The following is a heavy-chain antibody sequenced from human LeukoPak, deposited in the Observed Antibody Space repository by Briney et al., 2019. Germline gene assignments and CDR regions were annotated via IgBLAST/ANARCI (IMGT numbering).Heavy chain of an antibody. CDR3: ARDPYSSGGYGAFDM. V-gene: IGHV3-7*01. CDR1: GFNFRSFW. J-gene: IGHJ3*02. CDR2: INQDGSGQ. D-gene: IGHD2-15*01. Sequence: GGSLRLSCAGSGFNFRSFWMTWVRQTPGKGLEWVANINQDGSGQEYVDSVKGRYTISRDNAKNSLFLQMDGLRAEDTAVYYCARDPYSSGGYGAFDMWGQGTMVTVSS.